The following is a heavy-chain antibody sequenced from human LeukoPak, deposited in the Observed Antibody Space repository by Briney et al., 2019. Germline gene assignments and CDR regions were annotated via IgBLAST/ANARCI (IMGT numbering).Heavy chain of an antibody. J-gene: IGHJ5*02. Sequence: ASVKVSCKASGYTFTVYYMHWVRQAPGQGLEWMGWINPNSGGTNYAQKFQGRVTMTRDTSISTAYMELSRLRSDDTAVYYCARDGIMTTVTEPPTNWFDPWGQGTLVTVSS. CDR1: GYTFTVYY. CDR2: INPNSGGT. D-gene: IGHD4-17*01. CDR3: ARDGIMTTVTEPPTNWFDP. V-gene: IGHV1-2*02.